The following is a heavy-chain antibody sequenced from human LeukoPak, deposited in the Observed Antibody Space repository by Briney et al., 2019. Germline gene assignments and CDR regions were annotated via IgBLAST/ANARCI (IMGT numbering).Heavy chain of an antibody. CDR2: IWYDGSNK. CDR3: ARDRVVVAATEGYYFDY. CDR1: GFTFSSYA. Sequence: GGSLRLSCAASGFTFSSYAMHWVRQAPGKGLEWVAVIWYDGSNKYYADSVKGRFTISRDNSKNTLYLQTNGLRAEDTAVYYCARDRVVVAATEGYYFDYWGQGTLVTVSS. V-gene: IGHV3-33*01. D-gene: IGHD2-15*01. J-gene: IGHJ4*02.